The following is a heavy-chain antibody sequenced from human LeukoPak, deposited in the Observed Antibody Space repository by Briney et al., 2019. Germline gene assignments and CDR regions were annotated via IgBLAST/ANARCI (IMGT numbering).Heavy chain of an antibody. D-gene: IGHD3-9*01. CDR2: TSGDGYTT. CDR3: AKGGDDIWYYFDY. V-gene: IGHV3-43*02. CDR1: GSTFYDYA. J-gene: IGHJ4*02. Sequence: GGSLRLSCAASGSTFYDYAMHWVRQVPGKGLEWVSLTSGDGYTTYYADSVKGRFTISRDNSKNSLYLQMNSLRTEDTALYYCAKGGDDIWYYFDYWGQGTLVTVSS.